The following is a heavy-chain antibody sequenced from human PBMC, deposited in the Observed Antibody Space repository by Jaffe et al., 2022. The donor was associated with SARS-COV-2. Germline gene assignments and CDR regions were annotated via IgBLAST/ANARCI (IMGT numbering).Heavy chain of an antibody. CDR2: IKSKSDGGTT. Sequence: EVQLVESGGGLVKPGGSLKLSCAASGFTFSKVWMNWVRQTPGKGLDWVALIKSKSDGGTTAYAAPVKGRFTISRDDSKNMVYLEMNSLETEDTALYYCVQMSAGWGQGTLVTVSS. CDR1: GFTFSKVW. V-gene: IGHV3-15*01. J-gene: IGHJ4*02. CDR3: VQMSAG.